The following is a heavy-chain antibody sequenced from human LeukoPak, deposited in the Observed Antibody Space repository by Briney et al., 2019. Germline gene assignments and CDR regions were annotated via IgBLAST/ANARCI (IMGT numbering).Heavy chain of an antibody. CDR2: ISTYNGHA. D-gene: IGHD6-13*01. CDR3: ARDRITAAGNHDFDY. V-gene: IGHV1-18*01. Sequence: VASVKVSCKVSGHNFGYYDISWVRQAPGPGLEWMGWISTYNGHANYVQKFQDRVTMTIGTSTSTAYMELRSLRSDDTAVYYCARDRITAAGNHDFDYWGREPWSPSP. J-gene: IGHJ4*02. CDR1: GHNFGYYD.